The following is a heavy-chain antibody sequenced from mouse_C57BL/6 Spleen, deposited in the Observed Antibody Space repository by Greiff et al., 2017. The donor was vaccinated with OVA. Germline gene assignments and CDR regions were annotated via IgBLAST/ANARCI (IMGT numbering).Heavy chain of an antibody. CDR3: ARPIYYGYYYAMDY. CDR1: GYSFTGYY. J-gene: IGHJ4*01. V-gene: IGHV1-42*01. Sequence: EVMLVESGPELVKPGASVKISCKASGYSFTGYYMNWVKQSPEKSLEWIGEINPSTGGTTYNQKFKAKATLTVDKSSSTAYMQLKSLTSEDSAVYYCARPIYYGYYYAMDYWGQGTSVTVSS. CDR2: INPSTGGT. D-gene: IGHD2-1*01.